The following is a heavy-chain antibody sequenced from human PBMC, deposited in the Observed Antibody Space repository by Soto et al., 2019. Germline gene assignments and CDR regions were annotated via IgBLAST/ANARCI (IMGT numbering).Heavy chain of an antibody. V-gene: IGHV3-7*01. Sequence: VGSLRLSCVASGFTFSSYWMSWVRQAPGKGLEWVANIKGDGSEKKYVDSVKGRFTISRDNANNLVYLQMNSLRAEDTALYYCGRDEVRNGVGVWGQGTTVTVSS. J-gene: IGHJ6*02. CDR2: IKGDGSEK. CDR3: GRDEVRNGVGV. CDR1: GFTFSSYW.